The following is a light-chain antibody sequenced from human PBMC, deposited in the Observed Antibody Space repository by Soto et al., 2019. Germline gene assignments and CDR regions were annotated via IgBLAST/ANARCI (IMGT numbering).Light chain of an antibody. J-gene: IGLJ1*01. CDR3: CSFAGSSTLV. CDR2: EVR. CDR1: SSDVGSYNL. Sequence: QSALTQPASVSGSPGPSITISCTGTSSDVGSYNLVSWYQQHPGKAPKLMIYEVRKRPSGVSNRFSGSKSGNTASLTISGLQAEDDADYYCCSFAGSSTLVFGTGTKLTVL. V-gene: IGLV2-23*02.